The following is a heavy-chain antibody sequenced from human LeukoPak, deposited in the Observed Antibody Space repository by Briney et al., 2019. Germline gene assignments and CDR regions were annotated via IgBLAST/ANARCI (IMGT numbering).Heavy chain of an antibody. CDR3: AKASEIVVVTKIPDY. CDR1: GFTFSSYG. Sequence: GGSLRLSCAASGFTFSSYGMHWVRQAPGKGLEWVAVISYDGSNKYYADSVKGRFTISRDNSKNTLYLQMNSLRAEDTAVYYCAKASEIVVVTKIPDYWGQGTLVTVSS. J-gene: IGHJ4*02. CDR2: ISYDGSNK. V-gene: IGHV3-30*18. D-gene: IGHD3-22*01.